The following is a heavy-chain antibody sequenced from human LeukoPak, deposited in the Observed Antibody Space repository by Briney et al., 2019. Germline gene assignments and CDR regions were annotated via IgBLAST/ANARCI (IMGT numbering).Heavy chain of an antibody. V-gene: IGHV3-48*03. J-gene: IGHJ4*02. CDR3: ARVRSGYSHENYFDY. CDR1: GFTFSNYE. CDR2: ISGSGSTI. Sequence: GGSLRLSCAASGFTFSNYEMNWVRQAPGKGLEWVSYISGSGSTIYYADSVKGRFTISRDNAKDSLYLQMNSLRAEDTAVYYCARVRSGYSHENYFDYWGQGTLITVSS. D-gene: IGHD5-18*01.